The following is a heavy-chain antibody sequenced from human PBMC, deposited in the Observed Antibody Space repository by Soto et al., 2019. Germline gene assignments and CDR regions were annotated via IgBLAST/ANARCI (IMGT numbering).Heavy chain of an antibody. J-gene: IGHJ6*02. V-gene: IGHV3-64*01. Sequence: EVQLVESGGGLVQPGGSLRLSCAASGFTFSSYAMHWVRQAPGKGLECVSAITSNGGNADYASSVKGRFTISRDNSKNTLYLQMGSLRAEDMAVYYCARRIPFGYGMDVWGQGTTVTVSS. CDR3: ARRIPFGYGMDV. CDR2: ITSNGGNA. CDR1: GFTFSSYA. D-gene: IGHD2-21*01.